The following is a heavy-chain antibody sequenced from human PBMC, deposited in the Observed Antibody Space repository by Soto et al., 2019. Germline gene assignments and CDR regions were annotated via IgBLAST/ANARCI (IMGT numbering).Heavy chain of an antibody. CDR3: GRGRSGQIVVFY. V-gene: IGHV1-2*02. J-gene: IGHJ4*02. D-gene: IGHD5-12*01. CDR2: IGPESGAT. CDR1: GYTFTGHY. Sequence: GASVKVSCKASGYTFTGHYIHWVRQAPEQGPEWMGEIGPESGATRYAQKFQGRVTMTMDMSITTVYMELSNLSPDDTAVYYCGRGRSGQIVVFYWGQGTTVSVSS.